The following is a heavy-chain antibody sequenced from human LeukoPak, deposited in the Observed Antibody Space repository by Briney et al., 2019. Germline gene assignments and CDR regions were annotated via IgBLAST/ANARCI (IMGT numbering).Heavy chain of an antibody. CDR2: ISYDGSNK. V-gene: IGHV3-30-3*01. J-gene: IGHJ3*02. CDR3: AIGYGGYLSQSAFDI. D-gene: IGHD5-12*01. Sequence: QAGGSLRLSCAASGFTFSSYAMHWVRQAPGKGLEWVAVISYDGSNKYYADSVKGRFTISRDNSKNTLYLQMNSLRAEDTAVYYCAIGYGGYLSQSAFDIWGQGTLLTVSS. CDR1: GFTFSSYA.